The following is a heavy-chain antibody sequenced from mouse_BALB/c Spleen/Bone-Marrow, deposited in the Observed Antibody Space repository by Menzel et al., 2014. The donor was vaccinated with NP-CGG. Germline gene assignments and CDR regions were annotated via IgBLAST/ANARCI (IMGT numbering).Heavy chain of an antibody. D-gene: IGHD1-1*01. CDR3: ARPDYFAYLVD. CDR2: INPDSSTI. Sequence: EVMLVESGGGLVQPGGSLKLSCAASGFDFSRYWMSWVRQAPGKGLEWIGEINPDSSTINYTASLKDKFIISRDNAKNTLYMQMSNVRSEDSAVYFCARPDYFAYLVDWGPGTPVTVSA. J-gene: IGHJ3*01. V-gene: IGHV4-1*02. CDR1: GFDFSRYW.